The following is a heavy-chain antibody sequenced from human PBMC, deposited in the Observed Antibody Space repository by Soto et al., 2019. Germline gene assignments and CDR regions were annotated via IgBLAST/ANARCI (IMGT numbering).Heavy chain of an antibody. CDR3: ARDAYDYDDTSGEYRH. Sequence: GGSLRLSCAASGFTFSTYKMNWVRQAPGKGLEWVSYISSSSSTIYYADSVKGRFTISRDNAKNSLYLQMNSLRDEETAVYYCARDAYDYDDTSGEYRHWGQGT. CDR1: GFTFSTYK. D-gene: IGHD3-22*01. J-gene: IGHJ4*02. CDR2: ISSSSSTI. V-gene: IGHV3-48*02.